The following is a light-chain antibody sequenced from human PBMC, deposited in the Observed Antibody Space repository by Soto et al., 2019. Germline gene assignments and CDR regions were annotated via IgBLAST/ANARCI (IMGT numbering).Light chain of an antibody. CDR2: WAS. Sequence: DIVMTQSPDSLAVSLGERATINCRSSQSVLYSSDNKNYLAWYQQKPGQPPKLLISWASTRESGVPDRFTGSGSGTDFALTISSLQAEDVAVDHCQQYGNTPPTFGPGTKVDIK. J-gene: IGKJ3*01. CDR1: QSVLYSSDNKNY. CDR3: QQYGNTPPT. V-gene: IGKV4-1*01.